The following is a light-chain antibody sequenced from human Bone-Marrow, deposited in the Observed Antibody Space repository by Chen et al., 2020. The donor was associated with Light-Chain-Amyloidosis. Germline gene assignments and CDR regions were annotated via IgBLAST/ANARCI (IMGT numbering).Light chain of an antibody. CDR2: GSS. CDR3: RQYGTSPLT. V-gene: IGKV3-20*01. CDR1: QTISSNY. J-gene: IGKJ4*01. Sequence: EIVLTQSPGTLSLSPGEGANLSCRARQTISSNYLTWYQQKFGQAPRLLIYGSSSRATRIPDRFTGSGSGTDFTLTINRLEPEDFAMDYCRQYGTSPLTFGGGTKVEIK.